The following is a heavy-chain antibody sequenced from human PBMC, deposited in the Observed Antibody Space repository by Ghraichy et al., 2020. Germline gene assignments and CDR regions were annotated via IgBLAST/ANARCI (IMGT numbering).Heavy chain of an antibody. J-gene: IGHJ4*02. Sequence: GGSLRLSCAASGFTVSSNYMSWVRQAPGKGLEWVSVIYAGGNTYYADSVKGRFTISRDNSKNTLYLQMNSLRAEDTAVYYCARDYCSGGRCYFDYWGQGSLVTVSS. CDR3: ARDYCSGGRCYFDY. V-gene: IGHV3-53*01. D-gene: IGHD2-15*01. CDR1: GFTVSSNY. CDR2: IYAGGNT.